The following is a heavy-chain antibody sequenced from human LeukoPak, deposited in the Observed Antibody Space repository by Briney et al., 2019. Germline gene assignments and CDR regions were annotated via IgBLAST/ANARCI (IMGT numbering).Heavy chain of an antibody. J-gene: IGHJ3*02. Sequence: PLETLSLTCAVYGGSFSGYYWSWIRQPPGKGLEWIGEINHSGSTNYNPSLKSRVTISVDTSKNQLSLKLSSVTAADTAVYYCVGATQEPNAFDIWGQGTMVTVSS. V-gene: IGHV4-34*01. CDR2: INHSGST. CDR1: GGSFSGYY. CDR3: VGATQEPNAFDI.